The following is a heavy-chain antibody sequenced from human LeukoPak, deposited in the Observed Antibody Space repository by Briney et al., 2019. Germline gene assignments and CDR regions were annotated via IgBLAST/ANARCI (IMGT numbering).Heavy chain of an antibody. D-gene: IGHD3-22*01. CDR1: GASISNYY. J-gene: IGHJ4*02. CDR2: FYHSGST. CDR3: ARGQWLPVFDF. V-gene: IGHV4-59*01. Sequence: SETLSLTCTVSGASISNYYWSWIRQPPGKGLEWIGYFYHSGSTNYNPSLKSRVTISVDTSKNHFSLKLSSVTAADTAVYYCARGQWLPVFDFWGQGTLVTVSS.